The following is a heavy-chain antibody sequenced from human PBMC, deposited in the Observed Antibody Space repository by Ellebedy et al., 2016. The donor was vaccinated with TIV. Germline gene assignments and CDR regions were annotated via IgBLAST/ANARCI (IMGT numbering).Heavy chain of an antibody. Sequence: AASVQVSCKASCYTFIGYYMHCVRQPPGQGLEWMRWINPKNGDTSYAQKFQGRVTMTRDPSISTAYMELSRLGYDDTAVYYCGRSGDGSGWSFDYWGQGTLVTVSS. CDR3: GRSGDGSGWSFDY. D-gene: IGHD6-19*01. CDR1: CYTFIGYY. J-gene: IGHJ4*02. CDR2: INPKNGDT. V-gene: IGHV1-2*02.